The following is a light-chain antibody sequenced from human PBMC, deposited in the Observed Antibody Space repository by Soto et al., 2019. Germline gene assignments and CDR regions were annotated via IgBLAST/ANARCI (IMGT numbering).Light chain of an antibody. J-gene: IGKJ2*01. Sequence: EIVMTQSPATLSLSPGERAAISCRASQSINSELAWYQQKPGQPPRLLIYGASTRATGVPARFTGSESGSEFTLTISGLQSEDFAFYYCQQGHNWPLTFGQGTRLEI. CDR3: QQGHNWPLT. CDR1: QSINSE. CDR2: GAS. V-gene: IGKV3-15*01.